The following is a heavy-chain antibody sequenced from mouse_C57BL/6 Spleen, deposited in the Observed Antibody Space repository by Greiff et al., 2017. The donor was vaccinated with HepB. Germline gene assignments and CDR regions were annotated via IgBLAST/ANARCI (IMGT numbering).Heavy chain of an antibody. D-gene: IGHD2-1*01. CDR2: IYPGSGNT. J-gene: IGHJ3*01. V-gene: IGHV1-76*01. CDR1: GYTFTDYY. CDR3: ARTLRNAWFAY. Sequence: VQLQESGAELVRPGASVKLSCKASGYTFTDYYINWVKQRPGQGLEWIARIYPGSGNTYYNEKFKGKATLTAEKSSSTAYMQLSSLTSEDSAVYFCARTLRNAWFAYWGQGTLVTVSA.